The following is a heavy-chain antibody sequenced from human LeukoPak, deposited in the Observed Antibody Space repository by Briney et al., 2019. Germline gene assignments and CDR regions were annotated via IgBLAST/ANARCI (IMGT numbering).Heavy chain of an antibody. V-gene: IGHV3-43*01. CDR1: GFTFADYT. Sequence: WGSLRLSCTASGFTFADYTMHWVRQAPGKGLEWISLITWDGGNTYYADSVKGRFTISRDNSKNSAYLEMNSLRTEDTALYYCAKGKNTGSYLSHVDYWGQGTLVTVSS. CDR3: AKGKNTGSYLSHVDY. J-gene: IGHJ4*02. CDR2: ITWDGGNT. D-gene: IGHD3-10*01.